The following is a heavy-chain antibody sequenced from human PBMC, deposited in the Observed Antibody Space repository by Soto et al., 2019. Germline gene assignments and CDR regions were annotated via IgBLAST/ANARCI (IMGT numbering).Heavy chain of an antibody. CDR2: IIPIFGTA. Sequence: QVQLVQSGAEVKKPGSSVKVSCKASGGTFSSYAINWVRQAPGQGLEWMGGIIPIFGTADYAQKFRGRVTITADHSTSATYMELSSLRSEGTAVYYGAQCLLDVNYYSGMNVWGHGTTVPVS. V-gene: IGHV1-69*12. J-gene: IGHJ6*02. CDR1: GGTFSSYA. D-gene: IGHD6-19*01. CDR3: AQCLLDVNYYSGMNV.